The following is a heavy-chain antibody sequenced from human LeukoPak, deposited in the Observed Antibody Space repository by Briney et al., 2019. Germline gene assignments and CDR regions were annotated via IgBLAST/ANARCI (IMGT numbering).Heavy chain of an antibody. CDR2: FHDSEGT. CDR1: GGSISSYY. D-gene: IGHD1-26*01. J-gene: IGHJ4*02. V-gene: IGHV4-59*01. Sequence: SETLSLTCTVSGGSISSYYWSWIRQPPGKGLEWIGHFHDSEGTNYNPSLKSRVSISVDTSKNQVSLNLRYVTAADTAVYYCARGDPSGRPGIAFDFWGQGTLVTVSS. CDR3: ARGDPSGRPGIAFDF.